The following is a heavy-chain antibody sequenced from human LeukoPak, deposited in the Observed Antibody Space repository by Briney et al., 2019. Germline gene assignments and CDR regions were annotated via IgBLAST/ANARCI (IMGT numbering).Heavy chain of an antibody. J-gene: IGHJ3*02. CDR2: ISYDGSSK. CDR3: ARARSSYGYGDAFDI. CDR1: GFTFSTYA. Sequence: PGGSLRLSCAASGFTFSTYAMHWVRQPPGKGLGWVAVISYDGSSKYYADSVKGRFTISRDNSKNTLYLQMNSLRAEDTAVYYCARARSSYGYGDAFDIWGQGTMVTVSS. D-gene: IGHD5-18*01. V-gene: IGHV3-30*04.